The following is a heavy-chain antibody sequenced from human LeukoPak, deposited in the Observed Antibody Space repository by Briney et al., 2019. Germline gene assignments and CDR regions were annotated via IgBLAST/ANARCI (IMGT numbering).Heavy chain of an antibody. Sequence: GGSLRLSCAASGFTFSSYTMNWVRQPPGKGLEWVSSITSSSTYIYYADSVKGRFTISRDNAKNSLYLRMNSLRAEDTAVYYCARGGSGSYYTLFDYWGQGTLVTVSS. CDR1: GFTFSSYT. D-gene: IGHD3-10*01. V-gene: IGHV3-21*01. J-gene: IGHJ4*02. CDR2: ITSSSTYI. CDR3: ARGGSGSYYTLFDY.